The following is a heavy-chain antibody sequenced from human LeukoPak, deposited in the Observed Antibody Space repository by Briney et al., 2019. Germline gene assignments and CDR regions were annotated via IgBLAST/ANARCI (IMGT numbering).Heavy chain of an antibody. CDR2: IYYSGST. Sequence: KPSETLSLTCTVSGGSISSGDYYWSWIRQPPGEGLEWIGYIYYSGSTYYNPSLKSRVTISVDTSKNQFSLKLSSVTAADTAVYYCARSLSSGYLPDAFDIWGQGTMVTVSS. CDR1: GGSISSGDYY. D-gene: IGHD3-22*01. J-gene: IGHJ3*02. CDR3: ARSLSSGYLPDAFDI. V-gene: IGHV4-30-4*01.